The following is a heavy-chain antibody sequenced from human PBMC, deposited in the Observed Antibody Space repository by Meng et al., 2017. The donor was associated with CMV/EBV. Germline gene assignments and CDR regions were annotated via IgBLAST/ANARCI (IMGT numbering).Heavy chain of an antibody. J-gene: IGHJ5*02. Sequence: QVQLQQWCAGLLKPSETLSLTFAVYGGSFSGYYWSWIRQPPGKGLEWIGEINHSGSTNYNPSLKSRVTISVDTSKNQFSLKLSSVTAADTAVYYCARGGNWFDPWGQGTLVTVSS. CDR2: INHSGST. CDR1: GGSFSGYY. CDR3: ARGGNWFDP. V-gene: IGHV4-34*01.